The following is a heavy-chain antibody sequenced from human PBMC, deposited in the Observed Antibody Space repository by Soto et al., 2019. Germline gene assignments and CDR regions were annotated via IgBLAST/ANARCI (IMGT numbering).Heavy chain of an antibody. D-gene: IGHD3-22*01. Sequence: SVKVSCKASGGTFSSYAISWVRQAPGQGLEWMGGIIPIFGTANYAQEFQGRVTITADESTSTAYMELSSLRSEDTAVYYCACDGRGSGYYYSNWFDPWGQGTLVTVSS. V-gene: IGHV1-69*13. CDR2: IIPIFGTA. CDR1: GGTFSSYA. J-gene: IGHJ5*02. CDR3: ACDGRGSGYYYSNWFDP.